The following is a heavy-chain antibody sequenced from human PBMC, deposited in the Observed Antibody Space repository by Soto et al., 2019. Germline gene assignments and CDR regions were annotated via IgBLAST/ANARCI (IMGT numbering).Heavy chain of an antibody. CDR1: GYTFTTFG. D-gene: IGHD2-15*01. J-gene: IGHJ4*02. CDR3: AGEYCSGGSCYGVDY. V-gene: IGHV1-18*01. Sequence: QVQLVQSGAEVKKPGASVKVSCKASGYTFTTFGISWVRQAPGQGLEWMGWISTHNGDTKYAQKFQGRVTMTTDTSTSTAYMGLRSLRSDDTAVYHCAGEYCSGGSCYGVDYWGPGALVTVSS. CDR2: ISTHNGDT.